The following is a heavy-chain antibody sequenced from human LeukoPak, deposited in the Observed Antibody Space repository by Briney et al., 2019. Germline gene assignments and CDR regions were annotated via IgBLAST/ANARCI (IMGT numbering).Heavy chain of an antibody. D-gene: IGHD6-6*01. CDR1: GFTFSSYA. CDR2: ISYDGSNK. CDR3: ARHLSVDSSSRNYFDY. Sequence: PGRSLRLSCAASGFTFSSYAMHWVRQAPGKGLEWVAVISYDGSNKYYADSVKGRFTISRDNSKNTLYLQMNSLRAEDTAVYYCARHLSVDSSSRNYFDYWGQGTLVTVSS. J-gene: IGHJ4*02. V-gene: IGHV3-30-3*01.